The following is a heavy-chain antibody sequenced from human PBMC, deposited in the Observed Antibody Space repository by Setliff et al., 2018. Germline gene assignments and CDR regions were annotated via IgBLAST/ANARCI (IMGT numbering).Heavy chain of an antibody. CDR3: ARDYGASDGFDI. Sequence: ASVKVSCKASGYSFPTDYIHWVRQAPGQELEWMGIMHPSGVGTSGPQKFQGRVTMTRDTSTSTVYMVLNNLRSDDTAVYYCARDYGASDGFDIWGQGTMVTVSS. J-gene: IGHJ3*02. CDR2: MHPSGVGT. D-gene: IGHD4-17*01. V-gene: IGHV1-46*01. CDR1: GYSFPTDY.